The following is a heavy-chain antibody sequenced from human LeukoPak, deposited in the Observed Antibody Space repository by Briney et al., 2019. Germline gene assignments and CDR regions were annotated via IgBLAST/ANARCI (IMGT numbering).Heavy chain of an antibody. CDR2: IYYSGST. Sequence: ASETLSLTCTVSGGSISSSSYYWGWIRQPPGKGLEWIGSIYYSGSTYYNPSLKSRVTISVDTSKNQFSLKLSSVTAADTAVYCCASNNWNGPGYYGMDVWGQGTTVTVSS. CDR3: ASNNWNGPGYYGMDV. CDR1: GGSISSSSYY. J-gene: IGHJ6*02. D-gene: IGHD1-1*01. V-gene: IGHV4-39*01.